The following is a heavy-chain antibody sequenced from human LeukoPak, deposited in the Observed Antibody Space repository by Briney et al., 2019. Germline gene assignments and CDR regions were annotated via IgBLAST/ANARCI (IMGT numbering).Heavy chain of an antibody. V-gene: IGHV4-59*01. CDR2: IYYSGST. Sequence: SETLSLTCTVSGGSISSYYWSWIRQPPGKGLEWIGYIYYSGSTNYNPSLKSRVTISVDTSKNQFSLKLSSVTAADTAVYYCARSPDYSDSCAFDIWGQGTMVTVSS. J-gene: IGHJ3*02. D-gene: IGHD3-22*01. CDR3: ARSPDYSDSCAFDI. CDR1: GGSISSYY.